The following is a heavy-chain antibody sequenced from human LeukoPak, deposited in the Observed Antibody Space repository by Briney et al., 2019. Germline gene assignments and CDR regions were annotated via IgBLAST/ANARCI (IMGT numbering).Heavy chain of an antibody. CDR2: IKQGGSVI. CDR3: AELGITMIGGV. V-gene: IGHV3-7*01. Sequence: GESLRLSCTASGFTFSNFWMSWVRQVPGQGLEWVAKIKQGGSVIYYVDSVKGRFTISRDNAKNSLYLQMNSLRAEDTAVYYCAELGITMIGGVWGKGTTVTISS. J-gene: IGHJ6*04. CDR1: GFTFSNFW. D-gene: IGHD3-10*02.